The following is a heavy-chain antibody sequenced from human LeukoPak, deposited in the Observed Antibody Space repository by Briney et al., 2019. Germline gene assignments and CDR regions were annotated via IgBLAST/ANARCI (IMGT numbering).Heavy chain of an antibody. Sequence: SQTLSLTCTVSGGSISSGSYYWSWIRQPAGTGLEWIGRIYTSGSTNYNPSLKSRVTISVDTSKNQFSLKLSSVTAADTAVYYCARGWELLRGWFDPWGQGTLVTVSS. CDR1: GGSISSGSYY. CDR3: ARGWELLRGWFDP. J-gene: IGHJ5*02. D-gene: IGHD1-26*01. V-gene: IGHV4-61*02. CDR2: IYTSGST.